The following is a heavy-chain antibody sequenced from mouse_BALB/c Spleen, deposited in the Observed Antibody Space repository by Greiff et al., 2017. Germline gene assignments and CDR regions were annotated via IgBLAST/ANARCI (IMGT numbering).Heavy chain of an antibody. Sequence: EVMLVESGGGLVKPGGSLKLSCAASGFTFSDYYMYWVRQTPEKRLEWVATISDGGSYTYYPDSVKGRFTISRDNAKNNLYLQMSSLKSEDTAMYYCARDRDGYRYAMDYWGQGTSVTVSS. CDR2: ISDGGSYT. V-gene: IGHV5-4*02. CDR3: ARDRDGYRYAMDY. D-gene: IGHD2-3*01. J-gene: IGHJ4*01. CDR1: GFTFSDYY.